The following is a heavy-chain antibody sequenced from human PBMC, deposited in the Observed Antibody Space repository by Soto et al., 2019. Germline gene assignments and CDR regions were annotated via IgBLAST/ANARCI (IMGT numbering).Heavy chain of an antibody. CDR2: VSPSGDET. CDR3: AFSYHFNH. Sequence: EVQLLESGGGLVQPGGSLRLSCVASGFTFTTYAMSWVRQAPDKGLEWVSSVSPSGDETYYADSVKGRLTISRDNTRNTLYLQMNSLRGEDTAVYYCAFSYHFNHWGQGTLVTVSS. J-gene: IGHJ4*02. V-gene: IGHV3-23*01. CDR1: GFTFTTYA.